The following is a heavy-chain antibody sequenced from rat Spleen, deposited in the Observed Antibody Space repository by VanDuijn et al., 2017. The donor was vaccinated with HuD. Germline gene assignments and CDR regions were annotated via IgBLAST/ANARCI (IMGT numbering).Heavy chain of an antibody. CDR1: GFSLTDYS. J-gene: IGHJ2*01. Sequence: QVQLKESGPGLVQPSQTLSLTCTVSGFSLTDYSVNWVRQPPGKGLEWVGAMWSGGTTDYNSALKSRLSITRVTSKSQVFLKMNSLQSEDTTTYYCARVGSGDYFDYWGQGVMVTVSS. CDR3: ARVGSGDYFDY. CDR2: MWSGGTT. D-gene: IGHD4-3*01. V-gene: IGHV2-15*01.